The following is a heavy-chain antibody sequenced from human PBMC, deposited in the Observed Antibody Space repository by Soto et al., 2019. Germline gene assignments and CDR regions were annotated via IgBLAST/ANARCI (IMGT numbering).Heavy chain of an antibody. D-gene: IGHD6-13*01. V-gene: IGHV1-46*01. CDR1: GYTFTNFF. CDR2: INPSGGST. J-gene: IGHJ4*02. Sequence: QVQLVQSGAEVKKPGASVKVSCMASGYTFTNFFIHWVQQAPGQALECMGIINPSGGSTRYAQIFQVRVTMTRDTSTSTVYMELSSLRSVDTGMFYCARDSGNGTNWYEGYFDSWGQGTLVTVSS. CDR3: ARDSGNGTNWYEGYFDS.